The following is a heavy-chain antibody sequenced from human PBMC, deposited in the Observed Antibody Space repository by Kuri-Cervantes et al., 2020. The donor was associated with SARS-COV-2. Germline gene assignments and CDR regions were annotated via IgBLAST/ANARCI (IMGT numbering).Heavy chain of an antibody. J-gene: IGHJ4*02. D-gene: IGHD2-2*02. CDR3: AKDIDTASVVVPAAINFDY. CDR1: GFTFDDYA. V-gene: IGHV3-9*01. CDR2: ISWNSGSI. Sequence: SLKISCAASGFTFDDYAMHWVRQAPGKGLEWASGISWNSGSIGYADSVKGRFTISRDNAKNSLYLQMNSLRAEDTALYYCAKDIDTASVVVPAAINFDYWGQGTLVTVSS.